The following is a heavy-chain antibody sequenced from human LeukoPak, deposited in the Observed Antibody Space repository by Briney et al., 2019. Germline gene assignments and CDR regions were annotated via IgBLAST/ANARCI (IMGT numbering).Heavy chain of an antibody. Sequence: PSETLSLTCSVSGGSISDYYWNWIRQPPGKGLEWIGYIYYSGSTTYNPSLKSRVTMSVDTAKNQFSLKVRSVTAADTAVYYCARGDFCSKSNRYLRPMDVWGKGTTVTVSS. CDR3: ARGDFCSKSNRYLRPMDV. D-gene: IGHD3-3*01. J-gene: IGHJ6*03. CDR1: GGSISDYY. V-gene: IGHV4-59*01. CDR2: IYYSGST.